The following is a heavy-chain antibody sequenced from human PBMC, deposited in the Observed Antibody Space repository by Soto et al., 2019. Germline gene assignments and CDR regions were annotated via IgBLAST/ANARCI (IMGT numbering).Heavy chain of an antibody. CDR3: AKVAPARADVGLFSYYGLDV. D-gene: IGHD3-10*02. CDR1: GFTFSNYA. Sequence: EVQLLESGGDLVQPGGSLRLSCAASGFTFSNYAMSWVRQAPGKGLEWVSTISASGINTYYTDSVKGRCTISRDNSKNTLFLQMNSLSAGDTAVFYCAKVAPARADVGLFSYYGLDVWGQGTAVTVSS. V-gene: IGHV3-23*01. J-gene: IGHJ6*02. CDR2: ISASGINT.